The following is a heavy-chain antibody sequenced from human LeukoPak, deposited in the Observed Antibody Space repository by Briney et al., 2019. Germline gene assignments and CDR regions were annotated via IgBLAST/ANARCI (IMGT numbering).Heavy chain of an antibody. CDR2: ISWNSGSI. V-gene: IGHV3-9*01. D-gene: IGHD6-13*01. Sequence: PGGSLRPSCAASGFTFDDYAMHWVRQAPGKGLEWVSGISWNSGSIGYADSVKGRFTISRDNAKNSLYLQMNSLRAEDTALYYCAKGRQQYYFDYWGQGTLVTVSS. J-gene: IGHJ4*02. CDR1: GFTFDDYA. CDR3: AKGRQQYYFDY.